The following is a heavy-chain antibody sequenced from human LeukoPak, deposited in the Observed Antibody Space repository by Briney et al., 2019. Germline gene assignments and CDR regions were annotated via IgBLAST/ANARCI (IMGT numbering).Heavy chain of an antibody. CDR2: ISYDGSNK. CDR1: EFTFSSYG. CDR3: ARAGGWYRETQTYYFDY. Sequence: PGGSLRLSCAASEFTFSSYGMHWVRQAPGKGLEWVAVISYDGSNKYYADSVKGRFTISRDNSKNTLYLQTNSLRAEDTAVYYCARAGGWYRETQTYYFDYWGQGTLVTVSS. J-gene: IGHJ4*02. D-gene: IGHD6-19*01. V-gene: IGHV3-30*19.